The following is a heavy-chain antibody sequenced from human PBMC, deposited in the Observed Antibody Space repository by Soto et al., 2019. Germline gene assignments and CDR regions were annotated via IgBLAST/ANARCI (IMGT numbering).Heavy chain of an antibody. D-gene: IGHD1-26*01. CDR2: IYTTGST. Sequence: KPSETLSLTCTVSGGSFSGYYWSWIRQPAGKGLEWIGRIYTTGSTNYNPSLKSRVTMSVDTSKNQFSLKLRSLTAADTAVYYCARAKGGSSLAFDVWGQVTMVTVSS. CDR3: ARAKGGSSLAFDV. CDR1: GGSFSGYY. V-gene: IGHV4-4*07. J-gene: IGHJ3*01.